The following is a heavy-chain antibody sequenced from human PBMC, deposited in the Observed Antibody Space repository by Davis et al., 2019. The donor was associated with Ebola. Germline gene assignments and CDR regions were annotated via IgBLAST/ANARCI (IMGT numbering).Heavy chain of an antibody. Sequence: GESLKISCAASGFTFSSYWMSWVRQAPGKGLEWVANINQDVSAKYYVDSVKGRFTISRDNTKNSLYLQMNSLRDEDTALYYCSRGGAVKFDYWGQGTLVTVSS. CDR1: GFTFSSYW. D-gene: IGHD4-17*01. CDR3: SRGGAVKFDY. CDR2: INQDVSAK. V-gene: IGHV3-7*01. J-gene: IGHJ4*02.